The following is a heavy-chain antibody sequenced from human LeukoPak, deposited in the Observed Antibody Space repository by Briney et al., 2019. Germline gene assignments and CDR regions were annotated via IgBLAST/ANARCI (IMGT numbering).Heavy chain of an antibody. CDR1: GFTFSSYE. V-gene: IGHV3-48*03. CDR3: ARDRGLSIVPA. D-gene: IGHD2-2*01. Sequence: GGSLRLSCAASGFTFSSYEMNWVRQAPGKGLEWVSYTSSGGSTMYYADSVKGRFTISRDNAKNSLYLQMNSLKAEDTAVYYCARDRGLSIVPAWGQGTLVTVSS. CDR2: TSSGGSTM. J-gene: IGHJ5*02.